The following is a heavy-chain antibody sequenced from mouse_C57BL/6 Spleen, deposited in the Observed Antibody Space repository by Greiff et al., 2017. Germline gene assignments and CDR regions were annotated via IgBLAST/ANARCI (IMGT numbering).Heavy chain of an antibody. J-gene: IGHJ2*01. CDR3: AEGDYDGGGFDY. Sequence: EVQLQQSGPALVKPGASVKISCKASGYTFTDYYMNWVKQSHGKSLEWIGDINPNNGGTSYNQKFKGKATLTVDKSSSTAYMELRSLTSEDSAVYYCAEGDYDGGGFDYWGQGTTLTVSS. CDR1: GYTFTDYY. D-gene: IGHD2-4*01. V-gene: IGHV1-26*01. CDR2: INPNNGGT.